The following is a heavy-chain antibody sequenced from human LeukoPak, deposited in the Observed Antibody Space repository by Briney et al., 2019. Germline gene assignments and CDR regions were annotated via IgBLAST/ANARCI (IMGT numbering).Heavy chain of an antibody. CDR1: GFIFINYG. V-gene: IGHV3-23*01. D-gene: IGHD3-22*01. CDR2: ISNDGGGT. Sequence: GGSLRVSCAASGFIFINYGLIWVRQARGKGLEWVSAISNDGGGTQYADFVEGRFTISRDNSKNTLFLQMSSLRAEDTALYYCAKGSSGYFADLWGQGTLVTVSS. CDR3: AKGSSGYFADL. J-gene: IGHJ5*02.